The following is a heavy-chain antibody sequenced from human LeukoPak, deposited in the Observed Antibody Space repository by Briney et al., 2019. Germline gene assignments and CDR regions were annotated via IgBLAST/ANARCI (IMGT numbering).Heavy chain of an antibody. CDR1: GFTFSSYS. CDR3: ARDPPTTIFGVVIESCYGMDV. Sequence: PGGSLRLSCAASGFTFSSYSMNWVRQAPGKGLEWVSSISSSSSYIYYADSVKGRFTISRDNAKNSLYLQMNSLRAEDTAVYYCARDPPTTIFGVVIESCYGMDVWGQGTTVTASS. CDR2: ISSSSSYI. V-gene: IGHV3-21*01. D-gene: IGHD3-3*01. J-gene: IGHJ6*02.